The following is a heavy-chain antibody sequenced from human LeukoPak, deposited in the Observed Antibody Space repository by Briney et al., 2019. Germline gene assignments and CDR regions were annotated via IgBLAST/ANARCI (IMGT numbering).Heavy chain of an antibody. CDR3: ARAGREYSGFDPDY. D-gene: IGHD5-12*01. CDR1: GFTFRSYS. Sequence: GGSLRLSCAASGFTFRSYSMNWVRQAPGKGLEWVSSISGSGDNVYYADSVKGRFTISRDNAKNSLYPQMNSLRDEDTAVYYCARAGREYSGFDPDYWGQGTLVTVSS. V-gene: IGHV3-21*01. CDR2: ISGSGDNV. J-gene: IGHJ4*02.